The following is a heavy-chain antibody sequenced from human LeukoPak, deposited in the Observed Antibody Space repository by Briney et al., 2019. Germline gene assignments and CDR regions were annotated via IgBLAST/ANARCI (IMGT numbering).Heavy chain of an antibody. D-gene: IGHD3-10*01. J-gene: IGHJ5*02. CDR2: ISGSGDNT. CDR3: AGGYGSGSYSA. Sequence: GGSLRLSCAASGLTFSSYWMTWVRQAPGKGLEWVSGISGSGDNTLYADSVKGRFTISRDNSKNTLYLEMNSLRAEDTAVYYCAGGYGSGSYSAWGQGIPVTVSS. CDR1: GLTFSSYW. V-gene: IGHV3-23*01.